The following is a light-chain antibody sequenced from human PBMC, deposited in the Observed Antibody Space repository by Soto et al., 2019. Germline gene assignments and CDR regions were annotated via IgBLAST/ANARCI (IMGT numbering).Light chain of an antibody. Sequence: IVLSQSPVTLSLSPGERATLSRRASQSASSTYLVWYQQKPGQAPRLLISAASYRATGIPDRFSGSGSGTGFTLSISRLDPADFAVYYCQHYAASPWAFGPGTKVDIK. J-gene: IGKJ1*01. CDR2: AAS. CDR3: QHYAASPWA. CDR1: QSASSTY. V-gene: IGKV3-20*01.